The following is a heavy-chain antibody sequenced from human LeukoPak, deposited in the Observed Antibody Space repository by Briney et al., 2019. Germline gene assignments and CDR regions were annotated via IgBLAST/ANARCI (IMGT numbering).Heavy chain of an antibody. J-gene: IGHJ4*02. CDR3: ARDGGGRSHYFDY. CDR2: ISAYNGNT. Sequence: GASVKVSCKASGYTFTSYGISWVRQAPGQGLEWMGWISAYNGNTNYAQKLQGRVTMTTDTSTSTADMELRSLRSDDTAVYYCARDGGGRSHYFDYWGQGTMVTVSS. CDR1: GYTFTSYG. D-gene: IGHD3-16*01. V-gene: IGHV1-18*01.